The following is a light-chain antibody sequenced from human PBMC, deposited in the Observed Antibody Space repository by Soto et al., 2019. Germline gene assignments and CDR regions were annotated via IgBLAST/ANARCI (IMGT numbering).Light chain of an antibody. Sequence: DIQIPQPLSPLSASVGARVTFTCRAIQSFVSWLAWYKQKPGKAPKLLTYKAFSLKSGVPSRFSGSGSGTEFTLTISSLQPDDFATYYCQQYNSYSSFGGGTKVEIK. CDR1: QSFVSW. J-gene: IGKJ4*01. CDR2: KAF. CDR3: QQYNSYSS. V-gene: IGKV1-5*03.